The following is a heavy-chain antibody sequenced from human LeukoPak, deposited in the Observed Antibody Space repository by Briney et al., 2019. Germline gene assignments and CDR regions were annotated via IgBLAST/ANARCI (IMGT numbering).Heavy chain of an antibody. CDR1: GGSFSGYY. CDR2: INHSGST. Sequence: SETLSLTCAVYGGSFSGYYWSWIRQPPGKGLEWIGEINHSGSTNYNPSLKGRVTISVDTSKNQFSLKLSSVTAADTAVYYCARDRHGDYDIGHYYGMDVWGQGTTVTVSS. D-gene: IGHD4-17*01. J-gene: IGHJ6*02. V-gene: IGHV4-34*09. CDR3: ARDRHGDYDIGHYYGMDV.